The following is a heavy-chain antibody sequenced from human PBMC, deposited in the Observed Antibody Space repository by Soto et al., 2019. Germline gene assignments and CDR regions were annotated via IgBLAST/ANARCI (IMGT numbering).Heavy chain of an antibody. D-gene: IGHD5-12*01. Sequence: ASVKVSCKASGYTFTSYAMHWVRQAPGQRLEWMGWINAGNGNTKYSQKFQGRVTITRDTSASTAYMELSSLRSEDTAVYYCATGDNLGPKTGYAFDPWGQGIMVTVSS. CDR1: GYTFTSYA. J-gene: IGHJ5*02. CDR3: ATGDNLGPKTGYAFDP. V-gene: IGHV1-3*01. CDR2: INAGNGNT.